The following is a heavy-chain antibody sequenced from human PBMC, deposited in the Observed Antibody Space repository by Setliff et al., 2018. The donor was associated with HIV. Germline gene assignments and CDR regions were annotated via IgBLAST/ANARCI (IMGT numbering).Heavy chain of an antibody. CDR2: IYTSGST. Sequence: SETLSLTCTASGGSISSYYWSWIRQPPGKGLEWIWYIYTSGSTNYNPSLKSRVTISVDTSKNQLSLKLNSVTAADTAVYYCARNSKNWNYPVEYYDYYMDVWGTGTTVTVS. V-gene: IGHV4-4*08. D-gene: IGHD1-7*01. J-gene: IGHJ6*03. CDR3: ARNSKNWNYPVEYYDYYMDV. CDR1: GGSISSYY.